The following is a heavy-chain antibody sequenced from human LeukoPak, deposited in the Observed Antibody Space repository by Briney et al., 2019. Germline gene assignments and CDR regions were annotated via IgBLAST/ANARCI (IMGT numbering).Heavy chain of an antibody. Sequence: PGRSLRLSCAASGFTFSSYGMHWVRQAPGKRLEWVAVIWYDGSNKYYADSVKGRFTISRDNSKNTLYLQMNSLRAEDTAVYYCARDLGDYSFDYWGQGTLVTVSS. D-gene: IGHD4-17*01. CDR3: ARDLGDYSFDY. CDR1: GFTFSSYG. J-gene: IGHJ4*02. CDR2: IWYDGSNK. V-gene: IGHV3-33*01.